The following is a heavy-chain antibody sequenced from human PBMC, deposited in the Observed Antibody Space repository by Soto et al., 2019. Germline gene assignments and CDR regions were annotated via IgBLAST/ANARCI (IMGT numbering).Heavy chain of an antibody. CDR3: ASSKVSGSSDPFDY. CDR1: GVTFCDYY. V-gene: IGHV3-11*03. D-gene: IGHD6-19*01. CDR2: ISGSSSHT. J-gene: IGHJ4*02. Sequence: GGSLRLSCAASGVTFCDYYMNWIRKAPGKGLEWVSYISGSSSHTKYADSVKGRFTISRDNAKTSLYLQMNSLRAEDTAVYYCASSKVSGSSDPFDYWGQGTLVTVSS.